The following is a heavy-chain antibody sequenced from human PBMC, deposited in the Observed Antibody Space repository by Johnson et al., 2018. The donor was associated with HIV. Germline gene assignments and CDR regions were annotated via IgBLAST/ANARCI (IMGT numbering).Heavy chain of an antibody. Sequence: LVESGGGVVQPGRSLRLSCAASDFTFSNNAIHWVRQAPGKGLEWVALVSYGGRNQYHADSVKGRFTISRDNAENSLYLQMNSLRVDDTAVYYCARDPGPGSSSHERSWGGFDLWGQGTMVAVSS. CDR2: VSYGGRNQ. D-gene: IGHD6-6*01. CDR1: DFTFSNNA. J-gene: IGHJ3*01. CDR3: ARDPGPGSSSHERSWGGFDL. V-gene: IGHV3-30-3*01.